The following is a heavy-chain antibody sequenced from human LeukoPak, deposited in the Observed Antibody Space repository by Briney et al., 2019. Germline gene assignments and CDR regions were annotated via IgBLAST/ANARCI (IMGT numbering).Heavy chain of an antibody. CDR1: GGSFSGYY. CDR3: ARGARITICGVVINNWFDP. D-gene: IGHD3-3*01. V-gene: IGHV4-34*01. Sequence: PSETLSLTCAVYGGSFSGYYWSWIRQPPGKGLEWIGEINHSGSTNYNPSLKSRVTISVDTSKNQFSLKLSSVTATVTAVYYCARGARITICGVVINNWFDPWGQGTLVTVSS. CDR2: INHSGST. J-gene: IGHJ5*02.